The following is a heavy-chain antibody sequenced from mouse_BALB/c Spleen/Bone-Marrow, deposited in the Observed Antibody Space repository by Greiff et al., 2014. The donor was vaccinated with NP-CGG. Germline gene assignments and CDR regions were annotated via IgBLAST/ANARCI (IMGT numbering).Heavy chain of an antibody. V-gene: IGHV1-14*01. J-gene: IGHJ4*01. CDR2: INPYNDGT. CDR3: ARGITTVVPYAMDC. D-gene: IGHD1-1*01. CDR1: GYTFTSYV. Sequence: VQLQQPGPELVKPGASVKMSCKASGYTFTSYVMHWVKQKPGQGLEWIGYINPYNDGTKYNEKFKGKATLTSDKSSSTAYMELSSLTSEDSAVYYCARGITTVVPYAMDCWGQGTSVTVSS.